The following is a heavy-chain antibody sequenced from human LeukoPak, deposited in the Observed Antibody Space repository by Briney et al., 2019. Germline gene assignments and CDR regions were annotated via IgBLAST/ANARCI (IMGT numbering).Heavy chain of an antibody. CDR3: ARDTGPLSFGDQ. J-gene: IGHJ4*02. V-gene: IGHV3-7*04. D-gene: IGHD3-10*01. CDR2: TKPDGSVK. Sequence: PGGSLRLSCAASGFTFSANWMTWVRQAPGRGLEWVANTKPDGSVKYYLDSVKGRFTISRDNAKNSLYLQMNSLRVEDTAVYYCARDTGPLSFGDQGGQGTLVTVSS. CDR1: GFTFSANW.